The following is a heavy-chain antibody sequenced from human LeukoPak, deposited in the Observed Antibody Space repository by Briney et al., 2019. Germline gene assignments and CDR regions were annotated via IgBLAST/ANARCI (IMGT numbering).Heavy chain of an antibody. CDR1: GFTFSSYA. CDR2: ISYDGSNK. D-gene: IGHD2-2*01. CDR3: ARDLYCSSTSCYSLFDY. Sequence: PGGSLRLSCAASGFTFSSYAMHWVRQAPGKGLEWVAVISYDGSNKYYADSVKGRFTISRDNAKNSLYLQMNSLRAEDTAVYYCARDLYCSSTSCYSLFDYWGQGTLVTVSS. V-gene: IGHV3-30-3*01. J-gene: IGHJ4*02.